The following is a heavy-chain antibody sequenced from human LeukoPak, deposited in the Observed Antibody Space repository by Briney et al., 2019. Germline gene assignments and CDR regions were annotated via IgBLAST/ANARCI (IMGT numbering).Heavy chain of an antibody. J-gene: IGHJ4*02. CDR2: MNPNSGGT. Sequence: ASVKLFCKASGYTFTGYYMHWVRQAPGQGLEWMGWMNPNSGGTNYAQKLQRRVTMTRDTSISTAYMGLSRLRSDDTAVYYCARDDPDDYGDIGDDYWGQGTLVTVSS. V-gene: IGHV1-2*02. D-gene: IGHD4-17*01. CDR1: GYTFTGYY. CDR3: ARDDPDDYGDIGDDY.